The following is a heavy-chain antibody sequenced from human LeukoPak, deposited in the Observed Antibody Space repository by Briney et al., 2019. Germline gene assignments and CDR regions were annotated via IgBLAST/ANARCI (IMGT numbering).Heavy chain of an antibody. D-gene: IGHD3-10*01. CDR2: IYYSGST. J-gene: IGHJ4*02. CDR3: ARGSGFADY. CDR1: GGSISSYY. Sequence: SETLSLTCTVPGGSISSYYWGWIRQPPGRGLEWIGYIYYSGSTNYNPSLKSRATISVDTSKNQFSLKLSSVTAADTAAYYCARGSGFADYWGQGTLVTVSS. V-gene: IGHV4-59*01.